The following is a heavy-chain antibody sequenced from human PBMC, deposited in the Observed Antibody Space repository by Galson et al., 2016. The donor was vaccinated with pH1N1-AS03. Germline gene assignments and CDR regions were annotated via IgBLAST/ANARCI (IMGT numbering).Heavy chain of an antibody. Sequence: PRLSCAGAGFTFSSHDMYWVRQPPGKGLEWVSASGTAGDTYYAGSVRGRFTISRENAKNSLYLQKNSLRAGDTAVYYCARGKEGYFYGMDVWGQGTTVTVSS. V-gene: IGHV3-13*01. CDR2: SGTAGDT. CDR1: GFTFSSHD. CDR3: ARGKEGYFYGMDV. D-gene: IGHD3-10*01. J-gene: IGHJ6*02.